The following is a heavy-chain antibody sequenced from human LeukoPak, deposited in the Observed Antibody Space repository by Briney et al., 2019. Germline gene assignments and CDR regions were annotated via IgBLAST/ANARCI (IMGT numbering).Heavy chain of an antibody. J-gene: IGHJ3*02. CDR3: ARETSDGASPNAFDI. CDR2: ISYDGSNK. CDR1: GFTFSNYG. Sequence: GRSLRLSCAGSGFTFSNYGMHWVRQAPGKGLEWVTLISYDGSNKYYADSVKGRFTISRDNSKNTLHLQMSSLRADDTAVYYCARETSDGASPNAFDIWGQGTMVTVSS. D-gene: IGHD4-17*01. V-gene: IGHV3-30*03.